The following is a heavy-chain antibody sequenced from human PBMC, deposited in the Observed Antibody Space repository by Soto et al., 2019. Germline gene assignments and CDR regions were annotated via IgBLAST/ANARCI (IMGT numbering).Heavy chain of an antibody. CDR2: IYYRGST. J-gene: IGHJ4*02. CDR1: GGSISSYY. D-gene: IGHD3-9*01. CDR3: AGGLRYYDILTGYSVNFDY. Sequence: SETLSLTCTVSGGSISSYYWSWIRQPPGKGLEWIGYIYYRGSTNYNPSLKSRVPISVDTSKNQFSLKLGFVTAADTAVYYCAGGLRYYDILTGYSVNFDYWGQGTLVTVSS. V-gene: IGHV4-59*01.